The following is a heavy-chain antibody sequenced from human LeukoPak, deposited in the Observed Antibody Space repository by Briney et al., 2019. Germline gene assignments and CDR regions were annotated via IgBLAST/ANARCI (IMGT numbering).Heavy chain of an antibody. Sequence: GASVKVSCKASGGTFSNYAISWVRQAPGQGLGWMGRIIPILGIANYAQKFQGRVTVTADKSTSTAYMELSSLRSEDTAVYYCASHNGGNSEYFHHWGQGTLVTVSS. CDR1: GGTFSNYA. CDR3: ASHNGGNSEYFHH. D-gene: IGHD4-23*01. J-gene: IGHJ1*01. V-gene: IGHV1-69*04. CDR2: IIPILGIA.